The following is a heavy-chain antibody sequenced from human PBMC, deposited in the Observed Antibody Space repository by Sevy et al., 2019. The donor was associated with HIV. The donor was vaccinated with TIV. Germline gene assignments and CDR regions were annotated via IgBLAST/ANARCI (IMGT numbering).Heavy chain of an antibody. D-gene: IGHD3-22*01. V-gene: IGHV4-61*01. Sequence: SETLSLTCTVSGGSVNSGSYYWSWIRQPPGKGLEWIGYIYYSGNTNYNPSLKSRVTISVDTSKNQFSLKLSSVTAADTAVYYSAREINYYDSSAYLYYFDYWGQGTLVTVSS. J-gene: IGHJ4*02. CDR1: GGSVNSGSYY. CDR3: AREINYYDSSAYLYYFDY. CDR2: IYYSGNT.